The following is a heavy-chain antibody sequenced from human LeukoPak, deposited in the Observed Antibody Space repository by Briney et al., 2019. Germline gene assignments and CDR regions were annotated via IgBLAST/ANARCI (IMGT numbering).Heavy chain of an antibody. V-gene: IGHV3-23*01. J-gene: IGHJ4*02. CDR1: GFTFSSYA. D-gene: IGHD3-10*01. CDR3: AKDTYGSGSPDY. CDR2: ISGSGGST. Sequence: GGSLRLSCAASGFTFSSYAMSWVRQAPGKGLEWVSAISGSGGSTYYADSMKGRSTISRDNSKNTLYLQMNSLRAEDTAVYYCAKDTYGSGSPDYWGQGTLVTVSS.